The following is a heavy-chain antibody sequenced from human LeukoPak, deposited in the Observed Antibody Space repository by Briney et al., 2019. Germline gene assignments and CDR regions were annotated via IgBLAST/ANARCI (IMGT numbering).Heavy chain of an antibody. J-gene: IGHJ3*02. D-gene: IGHD4-4*01. CDR1: GFTFSGYA. CDR3: AKDGGSNYVGAFDI. CDR2: ISGSAGST. Sequence: GGSLRLSCAASGFTFSGYAMSWVRQAPGKGLEKGLEWVSAISGSAGSTYYADSVKGRFTISRDNSKNTLYLQMNSLRAEDTAVYYCAKDGGSNYVGAFDIWGQGTVVTVSS. V-gene: IGHV3-23*01.